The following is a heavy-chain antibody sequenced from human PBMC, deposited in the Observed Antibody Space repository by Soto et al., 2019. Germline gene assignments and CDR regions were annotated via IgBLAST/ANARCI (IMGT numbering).Heavy chain of an antibody. CDR1: GFTFSSYE. J-gene: IGHJ6*02. CDR2: ISSGAGTI. V-gene: IGHV3-48*03. D-gene: IGHD6-25*01. CDR3: ARDVGSQNYYYSAMDV. Sequence: XGSLRLSCAASGFTFSSYEMNWVRQAPGKGLEWVSYISSGAGTIYYADSVKGRFTISRDNAKDSLYLQMNSLRAEDTAVYYCARDVGSQNYYYSAMDVWGQGTTVTVSS.